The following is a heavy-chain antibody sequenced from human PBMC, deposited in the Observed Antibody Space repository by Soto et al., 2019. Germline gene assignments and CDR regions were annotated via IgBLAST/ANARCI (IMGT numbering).Heavy chain of an antibody. CDR3: ARVRSSGWYYFDY. CDR2: IYYSGIT. CDR1: GGSISSGGYY. D-gene: IGHD6-19*01. J-gene: IGHJ4*02. V-gene: IGHV4-31*03. Sequence: SETLSLTCTVSGGSISSGGYYWSWIRQHPGKGLEWIGYIYYSGITYYNPSLKSRVTISVDTSKNQFSLKLSSVTAADTAVYYCARVRSSGWYYFDYWGQGTLVTVSS.